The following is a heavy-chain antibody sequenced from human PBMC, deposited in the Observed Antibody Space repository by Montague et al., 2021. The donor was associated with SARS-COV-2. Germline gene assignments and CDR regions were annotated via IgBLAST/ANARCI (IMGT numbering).Heavy chain of an antibody. V-gene: IGHV4-34*01. CDR1: TDSFSGYY. CDR3: ARGADYDFWNGLLRYKGFAP. D-gene: IGHD3-3*01. Sequence: SETLSLTCAVYTDSFSGYYWSWIRQSPGKGLEWIGEITHSGSTNHNPSLQSRVTISVDKSKKQVSLKLRSLTAADTAVYYCARGADYDFWNGLLRYKGFAPWGQGTPVIVSS. CDR2: ITHSGST. J-gene: IGHJ5*02.